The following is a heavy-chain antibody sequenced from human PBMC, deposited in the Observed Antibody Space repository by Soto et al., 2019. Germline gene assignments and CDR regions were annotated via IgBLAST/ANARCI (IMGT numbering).Heavy chain of an antibody. D-gene: IGHD5-12*01. J-gene: IGHJ5*02. V-gene: IGHV1-69*01. Sequence: QVQLVQSGAEVKQPGSSVKVSCKASGGTFSSYGINWVRQAPGQGLEWMGEIIPMFGTTRYAQNFQARVTITADESTSTVFMELSSLKSEDTAVYYCARDSSGYSNWFDPWGQGTLVTVSP. CDR3: ARDSSGYSNWFDP. CDR1: GGTFSSYG. CDR2: IIPMFGTT.